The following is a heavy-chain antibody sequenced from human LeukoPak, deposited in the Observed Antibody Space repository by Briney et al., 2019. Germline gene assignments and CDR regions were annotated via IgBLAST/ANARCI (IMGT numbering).Heavy chain of an antibody. D-gene: IGHD3-16*01. Sequence: GRPLRLPCGASGFIFSSCTMDWVRRAPGRGLEWVTRMSYAGNNNYCADSVKGRFTICSDNPKNTLYLQIDSLRAEDTAVYYCARAAHTTYVWGRYYYYAMDVWGQGTTVTVSS. V-gene: IGHV3-30-3*01. J-gene: IGHJ6*02. CDR2: MSYAGNNN. CDR3: ARAAHTTYVWGRYYYYAMDV. CDR1: GFIFSSCT.